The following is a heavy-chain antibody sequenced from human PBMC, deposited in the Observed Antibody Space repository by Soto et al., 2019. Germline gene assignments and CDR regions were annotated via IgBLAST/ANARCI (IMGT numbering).Heavy chain of an antibody. V-gene: IGHV1-18*01. CDR2: ISPYNGKT. CDR3: ARADYGDTKIYSFDH. J-gene: IGHJ4*02. Sequence: ASVKVSCKTSGYTFSEYGISWFRQAPGQGLEWMGWISPYNGKTNYIQEFQDRVTITTDTSSTTVYMDLRTLKSDDTAIYFCARADYGDTKIYSFDHWGQGTLVTVSS. CDR1: GYTFSEYG. D-gene: IGHD4-17*01.